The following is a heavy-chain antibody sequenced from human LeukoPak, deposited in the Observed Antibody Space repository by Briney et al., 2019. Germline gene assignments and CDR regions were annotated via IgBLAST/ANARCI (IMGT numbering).Heavy chain of an antibody. V-gene: IGHV3-7*03. CDR3: AREGLWFGETHFDY. Sequence: PGGSLRLSCAASVFTFSSYWMSWVRQAPGKGLEWVANIKQDGSEKYYVDSVKGRFTISRDNAKNSLYLQMNSLRAEDTAVYYCAREGLWFGETHFDYWGQGTLVTVSS. CDR1: VFTFSSYW. D-gene: IGHD3-10*01. CDR2: IKQDGSEK. J-gene: IGHJ4*02.